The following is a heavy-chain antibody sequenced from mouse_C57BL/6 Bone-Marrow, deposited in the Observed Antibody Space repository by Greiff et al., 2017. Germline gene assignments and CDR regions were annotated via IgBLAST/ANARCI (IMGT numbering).Heavy chain of an antibody. J-gene: IGHJ2*01. CDR2: IDPENGDT. D-gene: IGHD1-1*01. Sequence: VQLQQSGAELVRPGASVKLSCTASGFNIKDDYMHWVKQRPEQGLEWIGWIDPENGDTEYASNFQGKATITADNASNTAYLQLRSLTSEDTAVYYCTPLSTTVVATFDYWGQGTTLTVSS. V-gene: IGHV14-4*01. CDR1: GFNIKDDY. CDR3: TPLSTTVVATFDY.